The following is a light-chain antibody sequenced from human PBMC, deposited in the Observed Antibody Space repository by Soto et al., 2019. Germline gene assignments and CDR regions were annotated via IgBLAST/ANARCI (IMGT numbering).Light chain of an antibody. V-gene: IGKV3-15*01. CDR3: QQSNNWPRPSWT. CDR2: GAS. J-gene: IGKJ1*01. Sequence: EIVMTQSPATLSVSPGERATLSCRASQSVSSNLAWYQQKPGQAPRLLIYGASTRATGIPARFSGSGSGTELTLTIRSPQSEDFAVYYCQQSNNWPRPSWTFRQGTTV. CDR1: QSVSSN.